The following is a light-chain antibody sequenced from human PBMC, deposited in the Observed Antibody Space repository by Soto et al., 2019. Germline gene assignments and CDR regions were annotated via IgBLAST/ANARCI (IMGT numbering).Light chain of an antibody. V-gene: IGKV1-5*03. CDR1: QTISSW. J-gene: IGKJ1*01. CDR3: QHYNSYSDA. Sequence: DIPMTQSPSTLSGSVGDRVTITCRARQTISSWLAWYQQNPGKAPKLLIYKASTLKSGVPSRFSGSGSGTEFTLTISSLQPDDFATYYCQHYNSYSDAFGQGTKVELK. CDR2: KAS.